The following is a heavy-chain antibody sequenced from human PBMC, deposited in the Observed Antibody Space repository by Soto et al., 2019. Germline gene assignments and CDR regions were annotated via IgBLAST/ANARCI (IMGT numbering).Heavy chain of an antibody. CDR1: GFTFTSSA. V-gene: IGHV1-58*01. D-gene: IGHD3-10*01. CDR3: ARRGGYGSGSYPIDY. Sequence: SVKVSCKASGFTFTSSAVQWVRQARGQRLEWIGWIVVGSGNTNYEQKFQERVTITRDMSTSTAYMELSSLRSEDTAVYYCARRGGYGSGSYPIDYWGQGTLVTVS. CDR2: IVVGSGNT. J-gene: IGHJ4*02.